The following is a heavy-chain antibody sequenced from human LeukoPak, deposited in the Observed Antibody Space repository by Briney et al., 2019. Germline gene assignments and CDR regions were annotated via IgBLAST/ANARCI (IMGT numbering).Heavy chain of an antibody. CDR1: GFTFSSYA. D-gene: IGHD5-18*01. V-gene: IGHV3-48*01. CDR3: ARDGTDTAPEAVGY. Sequence: PGGSLRLSCAASGFTFSSYAMSWVRQAPGKGLEWVSYISRSGGAIYYADSVKGRFTISRDNSKNTLYLQMNSLRAEDTAVYYCARDGTDTAPEAVGYWGQGTLVTVS. CDR2: ISRSGGAI. J-gene: IGHJ4*02.